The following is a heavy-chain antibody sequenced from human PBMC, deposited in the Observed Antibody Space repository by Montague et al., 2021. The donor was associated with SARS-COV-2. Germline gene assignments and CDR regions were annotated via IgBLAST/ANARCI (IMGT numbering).Heavy chain of an antibody. V-gene: IGHV4-39*01. J-gene: IGHJ3*02. D-gene: IGHD3-16*01. CDR1: GGPISGSDFY. Sequence: SETLSLTCAVSGGPISGSDFYWGWIRQPPGKGLEWIGTIYYSGTTYYSPSLKSRVTISVDTSKNQFSLKLNSVTAADTSVYFCARHDARGDCPYTTCLGALDIWGQGTMVTVSS. CDR2: IYYSGTT. CDR3: ARHDARGDCPYTTCLGALDI.